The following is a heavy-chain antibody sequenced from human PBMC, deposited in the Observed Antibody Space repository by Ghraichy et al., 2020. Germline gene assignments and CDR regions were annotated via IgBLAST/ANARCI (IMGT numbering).Heavy chain of an antibody. J-gene: IGHJ4*02. CDR2: ISYDGSNT. Sequence: GGSLRLSCAASGFTFNNYPMHWVRQAPAKGLEWVALISYDGSNTYYADSVKCRFSISRDNSKNTVYLHMNSLRAEDTAVYYCAKDLARKWLVLGGADYWGQGTLVTVSS. D-gene: IGHD1-14*01. CDR1: GFTFNNYP. CDR3: AKDLARKWLVLGGADY. V-gene: IGHV3-30*18.